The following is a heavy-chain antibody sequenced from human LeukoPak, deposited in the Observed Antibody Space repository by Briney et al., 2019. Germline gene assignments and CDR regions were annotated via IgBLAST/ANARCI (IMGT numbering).Heavy chain of an antibody. J-gene: IGHJ4*02. V-gene: IGHV3-23*01. CDR3: AKDQLNRFCSAGSCSVTRDF. Sequence: GGSLRLSCAASGFIFNSYGMSWVRQAPGEGLEWISSITGSTRTTYYGDSVKGRFTVSRDNSRNTLYLQMNSLRAEDTAVYYCAKDQLNRFCSAGSCSVTRDFWGQGTLVTVSS. CDR2: ITGSTRTT. D-gene: IGHD2-15*01. CDR1: GFIFNSYG.